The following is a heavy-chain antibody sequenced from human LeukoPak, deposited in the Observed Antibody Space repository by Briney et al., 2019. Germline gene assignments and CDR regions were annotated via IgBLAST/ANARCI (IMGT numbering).Heavy chain of an antibody. Sequence: PGGSLRLSCAASGFTFDDYAMHWVRQAPGKGLEWVSGISWNSGSIGCADSVKGRFTISRDNAKNSLYLQMNSLRAEDTALYYCAKDKEYSSSSDFDYWGQGTLVTVSS. CDR1: GFTFDDYA. V-gene: IGHV3-9*01. D-gene: IGHD6-6*01. J-gene: IGHJ4*02. CDR3: AKDKEYSSSSDFDY. CDR2: ISWNSGSI.